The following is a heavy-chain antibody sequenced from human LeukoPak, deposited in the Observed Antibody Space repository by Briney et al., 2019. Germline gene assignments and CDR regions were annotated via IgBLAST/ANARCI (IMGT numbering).Heavy chain of an antibody. V-gene: IGHV3-48*03. D-gene: IGHD3-10*01. Sequence: GGSLRLSCAASGFTFSSYEMNWVRQAPGKGLEWVSYISSSGSTIYYADSVKGRFTISRDNAKNSLYLQMNSLRAEDTAVYYCARESPTGDYYYYGMDVWGQGTTVTVSS. J-gene: IGHJ6*02. CDR1: GFTFSSYE. CDR3: ARESPTGDYYYYGMDV. CDR2: ISSSGSTI.